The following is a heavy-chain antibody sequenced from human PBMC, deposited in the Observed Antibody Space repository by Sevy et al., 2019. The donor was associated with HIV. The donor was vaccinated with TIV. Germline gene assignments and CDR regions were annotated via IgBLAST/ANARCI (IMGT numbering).Heavy chain of an antibody. CDR1: GFAFYDYS. V-gene: IGHV3-23*01. CDR2: LSFGCGKI. CDR3: AREGCTRPHDY. J-gene: IGHJ4*02. Sequence: GGCLRLSCAASGFAFYDYSMSWIRQAPGKGLEWVATLSFGCGKINYADSVKGRFTISRDNSKNSFYLQMDNLRVEDTAIYYCAREGCTRPHDYWGQGTRVTVSS. D-gene: IGHD2-8*01.